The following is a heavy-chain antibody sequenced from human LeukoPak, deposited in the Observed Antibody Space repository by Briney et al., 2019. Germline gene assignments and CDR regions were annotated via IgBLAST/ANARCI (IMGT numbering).Heavy chain of an antibody. J-gene: IGHJ4*02. CDR2: ISYDGSNK. CDR3: ARSGYSSSFDY. V-gene: IGHV3-30*04. CDR1: GFTFSSYA. D-gene: IGHD6-13*01. Sequence: GRSLKLSCAASGFTFSSYAMHWVRQAPGKGLEWVAVISYDGSNKYYADSVKGRFTIYRDNSKNTLYLQMNSLRAEDTAVYYCARSGYSSSFDYWGQGTLVTVSS.